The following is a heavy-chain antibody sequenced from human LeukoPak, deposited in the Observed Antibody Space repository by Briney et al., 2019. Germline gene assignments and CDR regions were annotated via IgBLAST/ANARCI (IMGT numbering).Heavy chain of an antibody. Sequence: KTSETLSLTCTVSGGSISSSSYYWGWIRQPPGKGLEWIGSIYYSGSTYYNPSLKSRVTISVDTSKNQFSLKLSSVTAADTAVYYCAREWVYCGGDCYLRYFDLWGRGTLVTVSS. CDR1: GGSISSSSYY. CDR3: AREWVYCGGDCYLRYFDL. V-gene: IGHV4-39*07. CDR2: IYYSGST. D-gene: IGHD2-21*02. J-gene: IGHJ2*01.